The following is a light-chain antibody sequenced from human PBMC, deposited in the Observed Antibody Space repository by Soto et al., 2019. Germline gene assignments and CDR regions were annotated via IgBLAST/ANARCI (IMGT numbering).Light chain of an antibody. CDR2: GAS. CDR1: QSLSRSS. Sequence: EIVLTQSPGTLSLSPGDRATLSCRASQSLSRSSLAWYQQKPGRAPRLLIYGASSRATGIPDRFSGSGSGTDFTLTISRLEPEDFAVYYCQQYGSSPPWSFGQGTKVDIK. V-gene: IGKV3-20*01. CDR3: QQYGSSPPWS. J-gene: IGKJ1*01.